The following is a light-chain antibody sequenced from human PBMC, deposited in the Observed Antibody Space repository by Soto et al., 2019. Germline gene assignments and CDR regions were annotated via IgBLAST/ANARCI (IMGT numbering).Light chain of an antibody. V-gene: IGKV1-12*01. CDR2: GAS. CDR1: QGIRTW. Sequence: DIQMTQSPSSVSASVGDRVTITCRASQGIRTWLAWYQQKPGKVPKLLIYGASSLQTGVPSRFSGSGSGTDFTLTISSLQAEDFATYYCQQASSLPHTFGQGTKLEIK. CDR3: QQASSLPHT. J-gene: IGKJ2*01.